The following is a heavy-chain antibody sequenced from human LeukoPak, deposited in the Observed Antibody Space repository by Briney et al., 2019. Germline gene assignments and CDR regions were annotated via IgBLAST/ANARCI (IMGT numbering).Heavy chain of an antibody. CDR1: GFTFSDYY. V-gene: IGHV3-11*01. J-gene: IGHJ4*02. CDR3: ARDLIWFGELFF. D-gene: IGHD3-10*01. Sequence: RGSLRLSCAASGFTFSDYYMSWIRQAPGKGLEWVSYISSSGSTIYHADSVKGRFTISRDNAKNSLYLQMNSLRAEDTAVYYCARDLIWFGELFFGGQGTLVTVSS. CDR2: ISSSGSTI.